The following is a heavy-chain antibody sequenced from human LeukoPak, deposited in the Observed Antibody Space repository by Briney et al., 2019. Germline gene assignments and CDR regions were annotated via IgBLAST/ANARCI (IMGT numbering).Heavy chain of an antibody. CDR3: AAYRQVLLPFES. CDR1: GFTFDDYA. D-gene: IGHD2-8*02. CDR2: IFPSGGEI. Sequence: GGSLRLSCAASGFTFDDYAMHWVRQAPGKGLEWVSGIFPSGGEIHYADSVRGRFTISRDNSKSTLSLQMNSLRAEDTAIYYCAAYRQVLLPFESWGQGTLVTVCS. V-gene: IGHV3-9*01. J-gene: IGHJ4*02.